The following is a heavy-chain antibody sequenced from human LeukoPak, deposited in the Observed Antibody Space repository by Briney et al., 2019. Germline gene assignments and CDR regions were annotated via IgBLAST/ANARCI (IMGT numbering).Heavy chain of an antibody. Sequence: SVKVSCKASGGTFSSYAISWVRQAPGQGLEWMGGIIPIFGTANYAQEFQGRVTITADESTSTAYMELSSLRSEDTAVYYCARAPLYSGYDSFYFDYWGQGTLVTVSS. V-gene: IGHV1-69*13. J-gene: IGHJ4*02. D-gene: IGHD5-12*01. CDR1: GGTFSSYA. CDR3: ARAPLYSGYDSFYFDY. CDR2: IIPIFGTA.